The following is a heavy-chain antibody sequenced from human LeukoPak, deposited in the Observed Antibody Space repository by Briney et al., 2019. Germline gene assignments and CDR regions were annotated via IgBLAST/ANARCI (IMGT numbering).Heavy chain of an antibody. Sequence: PSETLSLTCTVSGGSISSYYWSWIRQPPGKGLEWIGYIYYSGSTNYNPSLKSRVTISVDTSKNQFSLKLSSVTAADTAVYYCARLSVGGGYNYDAFDIWGQGTMVTVSS. J-gene: IGHJ3*02. CDR2: IYYSGST. D-gene: IGHD5-24*01. CDR1: GGSISSYY. CDR3: ARLSVGGGYNYDAFDI. V-gene: IGHV4-59*08.